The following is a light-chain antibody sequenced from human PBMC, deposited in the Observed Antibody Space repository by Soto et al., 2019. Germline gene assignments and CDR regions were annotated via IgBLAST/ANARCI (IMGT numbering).Light chain of an antibody. J-gene: IGKJ2*01. CDR2: AAS. Sequence: DLQMTQSPSSLSASVGDRVTITCRASQSISSYLNWYQQKPGKAPKLLIYAASSLQSGVPSRFSGSGSGTYFPLPISSLQPEDFATYYCQQSYSTFYTFGQGTKLEIK. CDR1: QSISSY. V-gene: IGKV1-39*01. CDR3: QQSYSTFYT.